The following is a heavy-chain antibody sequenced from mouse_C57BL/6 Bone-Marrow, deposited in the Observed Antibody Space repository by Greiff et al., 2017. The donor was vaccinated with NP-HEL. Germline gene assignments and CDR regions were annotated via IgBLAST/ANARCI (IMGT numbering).Heavy chain of an antibody. CDR2: INPSSGYT. CDR3: ARRGWDWYFDY. D-gene: IGHD4-1*01. Sequence: VQLQQSGAELARPGASVKMSCKASGYTFTSYTMHWVKQRPGQGLEWIGYINPSSGYTKHNQKFKDKATLTADKSSSTAYMQLSSLTSEASAVYYCARRGWDWYFDYCGQGTTLTVSS. CDR1: GYTFTSYT. J-gene: IGHJ2*01. V-gene: IGHV1-4*01.